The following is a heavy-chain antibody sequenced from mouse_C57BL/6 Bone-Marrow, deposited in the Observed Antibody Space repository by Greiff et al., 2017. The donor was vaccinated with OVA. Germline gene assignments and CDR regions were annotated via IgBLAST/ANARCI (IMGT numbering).Heavy chain of an antibody. Sequence: QVQLKPSWAELAKPGASVKLSCKASGYTFTSYWMHWVKQRPGQGLEWIGYINPSSGYTKYNQKFKDKATLTADKSSIKAYMQLSSLTDEDSAVYYCARATIVTARGQGTTLTVSS. CDR2: INPSSGYT. J-gene: IGHJ2*01. D-gene: IGHD2-5*01. CDR1: GYTFTSYW. CDR3: ARATIVTA. V-gene: IGHV1-7*01.